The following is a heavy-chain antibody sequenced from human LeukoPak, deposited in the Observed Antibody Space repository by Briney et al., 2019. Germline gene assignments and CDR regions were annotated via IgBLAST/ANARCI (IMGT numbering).Heavy chain of an antibody. Sequence: SETLSLTCAVSGYSISSGYYWGWIRQPPGKGLEWIGSIYHSGSTYYNPSLKSRVTISVDTSKNQFFLKLSSVTAADTAVYYCARRGDSSGHSPPPFDYWGQGTLVTVSS. D-gene: IGHD3-22*01. V-gene: IGHV4-38-2*01. CDR1: GYSISSGYY. CDR2: IYHSGST. CDR3: ARRGDSSGHSPPPFDY. J-gene: IGHJ4*02.